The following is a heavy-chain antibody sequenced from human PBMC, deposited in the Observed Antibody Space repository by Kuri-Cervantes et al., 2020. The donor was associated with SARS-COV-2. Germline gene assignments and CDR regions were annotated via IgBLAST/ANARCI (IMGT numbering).Heavy chain of an antibody. D-gene: IGHD1-1*01. CDR1: GGSFSGYD. Sequence: SETLSLTCAVYGGSFSGYDWRWIRQPPGKGLEWIGYIYYSGSTNYNPSLKSRVTISVDTSKNQFSLKLSSVTAADTAVYYCARGGTGMAFARYLGYYYMDVWGKGTTVTVSS. CDR3: ARGGTGMAFARYLGYYYMDV. J-gene: IGHJ6*03. CDR2: IYYSGST. V-gene: IGHV4-59*01.